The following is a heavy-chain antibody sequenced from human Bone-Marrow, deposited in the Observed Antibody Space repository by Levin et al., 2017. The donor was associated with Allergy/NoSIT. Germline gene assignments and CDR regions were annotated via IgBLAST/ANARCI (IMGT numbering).Heavy chain of an antibody. CDR3: AKQETESYFEY. J-gene: IGHJ4*02. Sequence: GASVKVSCIASGFDFSNYGMHWVRQAPGKGLEWVAVISFDSGDKHYADSVKGRFTISRDNSKNMLYLQMNSLSGEDTAVYYCAKQETESYFEYWGQGILVTVSS. CDR1: GFDFSNYG. CDR2: ISFDSGDK. V-gene: IGHV3-30*18.